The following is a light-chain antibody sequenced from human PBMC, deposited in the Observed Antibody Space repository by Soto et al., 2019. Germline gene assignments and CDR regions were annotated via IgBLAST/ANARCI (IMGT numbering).Light chain of an antibody. Sequence: EIVMTQSPATLSVSPGERATLSCRASQSVGSDLAWYQQKPGQAPRLVIYDIFTRATGVPIRISGSGSGTEFTLTISSLQSEDFGVYYCQQYNSWALTFGGGTKVDIK. V-gene: IGKV3D-15*01. J-gene: IGKJ4*01. CDR3: QQYNSWALT. CDR2: DIF. CDR1: QSVGSD.